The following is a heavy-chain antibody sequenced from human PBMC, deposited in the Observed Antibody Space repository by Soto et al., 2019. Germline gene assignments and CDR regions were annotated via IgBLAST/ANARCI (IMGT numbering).Heavy chain of an antibody. Sequence: EVQLLESGGGLGQPGGSLRLSCAASGFTFSNFAMTWVRQAPGKGLEWVSSITPAADGTYYADSVKGRFTMSRDNFRSTLYLQMNSLSAEDAAVYYCAEYFDGTCCDFDSWGQGTLVTVSS. CDR3: AEYFDGTCCDFDS. V-gene: IGHV3-23*01. J-gene: IGHJ4*02. D-gene: IGHD2-15*01. CDR1: GFTFSNFA. CDR2: ITPAADGT.